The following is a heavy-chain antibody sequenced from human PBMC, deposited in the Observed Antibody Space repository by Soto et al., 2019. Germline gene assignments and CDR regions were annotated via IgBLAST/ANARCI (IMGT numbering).Heavy chain of an antibody. CDR3: ARHVKLPGGYSYGSLDY. CDR2: IYYSGST. V-gene: IGHV4-59*08. Sequence: PSETLSLTCTVSGGSISSYYWSWIRQPPGKGLEWIGYIYYSGSTNYNPSLKSRVTISVDTSKNQFSLKLSSVTAADTAVYYCARHVKLPGGYSYGSLDYWGQGTLVTAPQ. D-gene: IGHD5-18*01. CDR1: GGSISSYY. J-gene: IGHJ4*02.